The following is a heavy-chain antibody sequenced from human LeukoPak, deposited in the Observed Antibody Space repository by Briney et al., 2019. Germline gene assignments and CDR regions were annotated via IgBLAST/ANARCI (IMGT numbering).Heavy chain of an antibody. J-gene: IGHJ4*02. V-gene: IGHV1-18*01. CDR2: ISAYNGNT. CDR1: GYTFTSYG. D-gene: IGHD5-24*01. CDR3: ARGMGWLQLGPFDY. Sequence: ASVKVSCKASGYTFTSYGISWVRQAPGQGLEWMGWISAYNGNTNYAQKLQGRVTMTTDTSTSTAYMELRSLRAEDTAVYYCARGMGWLQLGPFDYWGQGTLVTVSS.